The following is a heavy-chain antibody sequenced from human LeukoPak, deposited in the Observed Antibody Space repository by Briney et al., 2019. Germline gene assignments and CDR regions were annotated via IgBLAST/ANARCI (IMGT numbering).Heavy chain of an antibody. CDR1: GDSVSSNSAA. V-gene: IGHV6-1*01. D-gene: IGHD6-19*01. CDR2: TYYRSKWYN. Sequence: SQTHSLTCAISGDSVSSNSAAWSWIRQSPSRGLEWLGRTYYRSKWYNDYAVSVKSRITINPGTSKNQFSLQLNSVTPEDTAVYYCAREGGKPYSSGWTSAPIDYWGQGTLVTVSS. J-gene: IGHJ4*02. CDR3: AREGGKPYSSGWTSAPIDY.